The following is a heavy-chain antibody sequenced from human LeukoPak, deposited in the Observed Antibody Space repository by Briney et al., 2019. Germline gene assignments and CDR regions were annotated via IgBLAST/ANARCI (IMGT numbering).Heavy chain of an antibody. CDR1: GFTFSSYA. CDR3: AREKITMIVVVITTAMSPYGMDV. D-gene: IGHD3-22*01. CDR2: ISYDGSNK. Sequence: GGSLRLSCAASGFTFSSYAMHWVRQAPGKGLGWVAVISYDGSNKYYADSVKGRFTISRDNSKNTLYLQMNSLRAEDTAVYYCAREKITMIVVVITTAMSPYGMDVWGQGTTVTVSS. V-gene: IGHV3-30-3*01. J-gene: IGHJ6*02.